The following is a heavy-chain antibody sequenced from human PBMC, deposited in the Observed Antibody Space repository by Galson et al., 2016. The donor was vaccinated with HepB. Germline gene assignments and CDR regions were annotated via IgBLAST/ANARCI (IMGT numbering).Heavy chain of an antibody. CDR1: GGSISSGTYY. CDR3: ARHGRTAAVEFDY. Sequence: ETLSLTCTVSGGSISSGTYYWGWIRQPPGKGLEWIGTIYSGGRTYYNPSLMSRLTISVDTPKNQFSLRLSSVTAADTAVYYCARHGRTAAVEFDYWGQGTLVTVSS. J-gene: IGHJ4*02. D-gene: IGHD6-13*01. V-gene: IGHV4-39*01. CDR2: IYSGGRT.